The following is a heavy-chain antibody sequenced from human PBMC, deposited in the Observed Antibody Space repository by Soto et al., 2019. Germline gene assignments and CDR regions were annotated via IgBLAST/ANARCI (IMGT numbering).Heavy chain of an antibody. CDR1: GDTFSSYT. V-gene: IGHV1-69*08. J-gene: IGHJ4*02. CDR3: ASRSF. CDR2: IIPLFGTD. Sequence: QDQLVQSGPEVKKPGSSVKVSCRASGDTFSSYTISWVRQAPGQGLEWMGRIIPLFGTDTYAPGFQASVTFTADKSTNTAYMELSSLRSNDPAVYYCASRSFWGQGTLVTVSS.